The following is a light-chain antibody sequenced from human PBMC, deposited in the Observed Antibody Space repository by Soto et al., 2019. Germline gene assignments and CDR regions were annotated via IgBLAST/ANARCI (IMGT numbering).Light chain of an antibody. Sequence: QSVLTQPPSASGSPGQSVTISCTGTSSDVGAYNYVSWYQQHAGKAPKLVIYEVTKRPSGVPDRFSGSKSANTASLTVSGLEAEYEDDYNCSSFASNNTWVFGGGTKLTVL. CDR1: SSDVGAYNY. J-gene: IGLJ3*02. CDR2: EVT. V-gene: IGLV2-8*01. CDR3: SSFASNNTWV.